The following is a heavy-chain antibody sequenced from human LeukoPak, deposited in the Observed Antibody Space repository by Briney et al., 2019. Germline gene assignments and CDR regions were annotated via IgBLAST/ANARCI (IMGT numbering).Heavy chain of an antibody. V-gene: IGHV3-48*04. Sequence: PGGSLRLSCAASGFTLSSFAMNWARQTPEKGLEWVSYISTSSGTKYYADSVKGRFTISRDNAKNSLSLQMNSLRVDDTAVYFCARKVLTGTTRGSFDSWGQGTLVTASS. CDR3: ARKVLTGTTRGSFDS. CDR2: ISTSSGTK. CDR1: GFTLSSFA. J-gene: IGHJ4*02. D-gene: IGHD1-14*01.